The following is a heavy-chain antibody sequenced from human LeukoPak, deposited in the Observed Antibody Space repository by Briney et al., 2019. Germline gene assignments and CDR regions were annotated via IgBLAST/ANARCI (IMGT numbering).Heavy chain of an antibody. Sequence: GGSLRLSCAASGLAFSSYAMSWVRQAPGKGLEWVSGISGSGSSRDYADSVKGRFTISRDNAENTLYLQMNSLRVEDTAVYYCARKDDLDIWGQGTMVTVSS. V-gene: IGHV3-23*01. CDR3: ARKDDLDI. CDR2: ISGSGSSR. J-gene: IGHJ3*02. CDR1: GLAFSSYA.